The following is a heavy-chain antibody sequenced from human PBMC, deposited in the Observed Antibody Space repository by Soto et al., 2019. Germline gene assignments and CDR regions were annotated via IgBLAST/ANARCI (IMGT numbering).Heavy chain of an antibody. D-gene: IGHD3-22*01. Sequence: EVQLVQSGAEVKKPGESLRISCKGSGYSFSNYWITWVRQMPGKGLEWMGRIDPSDSHTNYSPSFQGRVTISVDKSIRTAYLLWSSLKASDTAMYYCARRMYDTSGYPRGDFDYWGQGTLVIVSS. CDR3: ARRMYDTSGYPRGDFDY. V-gene: IGHV5-10-1*03. J-gene: IGHJ4*02. CDR2: IDPSDSHT. CDR1: GYSFSNYW.